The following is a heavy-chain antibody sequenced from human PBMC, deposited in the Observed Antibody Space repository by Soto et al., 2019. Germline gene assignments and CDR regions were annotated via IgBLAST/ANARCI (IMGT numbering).Heavy chain of an antibody. D-gene: IGHD2-21*02. CDR3: ARITTVTAIPSYFDF. CDR1: GFSLNTRGVG. V-gene: IGHV2-5*02. J-gene: IGHJ4*02. CDR2: IYWDDDK. Sequence: SGPTLVNPTQTLTLTCTFSGFSLNTRGVGVGWLRQPPGKALEWLALIYWDDDKRYSTSLKSRLTITKDTSKNQVVVTMTNMDPVDTATYYCARITTVTAIPSYFDFWGQGTLVTVSS.